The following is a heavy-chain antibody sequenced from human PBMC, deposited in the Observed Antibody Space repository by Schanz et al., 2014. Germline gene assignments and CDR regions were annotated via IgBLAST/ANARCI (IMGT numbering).Heavy chain of an antibody. J-gene: IGHJ2*01. CDR3: AKDLGVDCGDGCFKWYFDL. D-gene: IGHD2-21*02. V-gene: IGHV3-23*04. CDR1: TFTFDHYA. Sequence: EVQLVESGGGLVQPGGSLRLSCSASTFTFDHYAMTWVRQAPGKGLEWVAAVSSRSDEIKYADSVRGRFTISRDNSRSTMYLQMNSLRAEDTAVYFCAKDLGVDCGDGCFKWYFDLWGRGTLVTVSS. CDR2: VSSRSDEI.